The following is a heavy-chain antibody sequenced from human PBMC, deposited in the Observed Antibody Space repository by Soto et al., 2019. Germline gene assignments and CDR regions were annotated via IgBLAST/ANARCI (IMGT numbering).Heavy chain of an antibody. J-gene: IGHJ5*02. Sequence: GGSLRLCGSASGFTFRNFGVHWVRQAPGKGLVWVSRASPDGSSTSYADSVKGRFTISRDNAKNMLYMEMNSLRAEDTAVYYCASHGSGDYFWFDPWGQGTLVTVYS. CDR3: ASHGSGDYFWFDP. V-gene: IGHV3-74*01. CDR1: GFTFRNFG. CDR2: ASPDGSST. D-gene: IGHD4-17*01.